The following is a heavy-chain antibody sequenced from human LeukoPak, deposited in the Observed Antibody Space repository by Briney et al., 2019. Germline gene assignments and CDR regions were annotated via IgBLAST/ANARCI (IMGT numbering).Heavy chain of an antibody. Sequence: GGSLRLSCAASGFTFSSYSMNWVRQAPGKGLEWVSYISSTSSHIFYADSVKGRFTISRDNAKNSLFLQMNSLRAEDTAVYYCARDGSGRVPEMSAPDYWGQGTLVTVSS. CDR2: ISSTSSHI. CDR3: ARDGSGRVPEMSAPDY. D-gene: IGHD3-10*01. V-gene: IGHV3-48*01. CDR1: GFTFSSYS. J-gene: IGHJ4*02.